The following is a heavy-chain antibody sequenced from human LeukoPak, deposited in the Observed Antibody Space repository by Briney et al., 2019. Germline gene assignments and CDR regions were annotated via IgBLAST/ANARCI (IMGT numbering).Heavy chain of an antibody. CDR3: ARVLNGSGSYYLLGYYYYYYYMDV. CDR2: MNPNSGNT. CDR1: GYTFTSYD. Sequence: ASVKVSCKASGYTFTSYDINWVRQAPGQGLEWMGWMNPNSGNTGYAQKFQGRVTITRNTSISTAYMELRSLRSDDTAVYYCARVLNGSGSYYLLGYYYYYYYMDVWGKGTTVTISS. J-gene: IGHJ6*03. V-gene: IGHV1-8*03. D-gene: IGHD3-10*01.